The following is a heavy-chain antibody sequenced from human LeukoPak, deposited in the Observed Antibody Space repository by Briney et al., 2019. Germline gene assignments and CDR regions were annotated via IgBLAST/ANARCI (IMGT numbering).Heavy chain of an antibody. Sequence: PGGSLRLSCAASGFTFSSYSMNWVRQAPGKGLEWVSSISSSSSYIYYADSVKGRFTISRDNAKNSLYLQMNSLRAEDTAVYYCAREPFSAGELFSDYWGQGTLVTVSS. CDR2: ISSSSSYI. CDR3: AREPFSAGELFSDY. J-gene: IGHJ4*02. V-gene: IGHV3-21*01. CDR1: GFTFSSYS. D-gene: IGHD3-10*01.